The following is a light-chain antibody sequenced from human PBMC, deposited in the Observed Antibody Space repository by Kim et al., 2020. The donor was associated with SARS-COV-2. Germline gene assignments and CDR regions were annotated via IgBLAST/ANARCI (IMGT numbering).Light chain of an antibody. Sequence: DVGMTQSPLSLPVTLGQPASISCRSSQGLVHSDGYTYLNWFQQRPGQSPRRLIYKVSNRDSGVPDRFSGSGSGTDFTLKISRVEAEDVGVYYCMQGTHWPLPFGGGTKVDIK. CDR3: MQGTHWPLP. CDR2: KVS. CDR1: QGLVHSDGYTY. J-gene: IGKJ4*01. V-gene: IGKV2-30*02.